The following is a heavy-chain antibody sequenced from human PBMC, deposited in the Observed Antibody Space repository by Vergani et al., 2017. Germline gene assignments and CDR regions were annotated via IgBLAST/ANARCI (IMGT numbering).Heavy chain of an antibody. Sequence: EVQLLESGGGLVQPGGSLRLSCAASGFTFSSYSMNWVRQAPGKGLEWVSSISSSSSYIYYADSVKGRFTISRDNSKNTLYLRMNSLRAEDTAVYYCAKEPDYGDYIYFFDYWGQGTLVTVSS. CDR2: ISSSSSYI. V-gene: IGHV3-21*04. D-gene: IGHD4-17*01. J-gene: IGHJ4*02. CDR3: AKEPDYGDYIYFFDY. CDR1: GFTFSSYS.